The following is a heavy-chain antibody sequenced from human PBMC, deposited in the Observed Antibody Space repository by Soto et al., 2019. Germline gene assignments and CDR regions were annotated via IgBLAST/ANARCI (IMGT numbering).Heavy chain of an antibody. CDR3: ARERDYYGSGMIDP. Sequence: VQLVESGGGVVQPGRSLRLSCAASGFTFSSYGMHWVRQAPGKGLEWVAVISYDGSNKYYADSVKGRFTISRDNSKNTLYLQMNSLRAEDTAVYYCARERDYYGSGMIDPWGQGTLVTVSS. CDR2: ISYDGSNK. CDR1: GFTFSSYG. D-gene: IGHD3-10*01. V-gene: IGHV3-30*03. J-gene: IGHJ5*02.